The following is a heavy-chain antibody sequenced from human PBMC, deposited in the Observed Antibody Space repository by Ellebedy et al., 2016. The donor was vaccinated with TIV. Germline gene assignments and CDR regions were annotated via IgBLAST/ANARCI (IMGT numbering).Heavy chain of an antibody. V-gene: IGHV3-21*04. CDR3: ARGLVPLSQFVSGY. CDR2: ITYNGYNT. J-gene: IGHJ4*02. Sequence: GGSLRLSCAASGFTFDRYAMSWVRQGPGKGLEWVSSITYNGYNTYYAASVKGRFIISRDNVRNSLYLQINSLRAEDTAVYYCARGLVPLSQFVSGYWGRGTLVNASS. D-gene: IGHD2-8*01. CDR1: GFTFDRYA.